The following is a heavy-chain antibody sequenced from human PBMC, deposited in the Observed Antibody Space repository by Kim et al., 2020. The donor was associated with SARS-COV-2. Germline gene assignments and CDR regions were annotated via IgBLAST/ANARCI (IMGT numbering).Heavy chain of an antibody. CDR1: GGSISSYY. J-gene: IGHJ6*02. CDR2: IYYSGST. CDR3: ARRDGYCSGGSCYVLGFYYYYGMDV. Sequence: SETLSLTCTVSGGSISSYYWSWIRQPPGKGLEWIGYIYYSGSTNYNPSLKSRVTISVDTSKNQFSLKLSSVTAADTAVYYCARRDGYCSGGSCYVLGFYYYYGMDVWGQGTTVTVSS. D-gene: IGHD2-15*01. V-gene: IGHV4-59*13.